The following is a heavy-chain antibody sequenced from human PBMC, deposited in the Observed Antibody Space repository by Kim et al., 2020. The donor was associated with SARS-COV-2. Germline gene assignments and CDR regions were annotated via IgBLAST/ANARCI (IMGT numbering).Heavy chain of an antibody. J-gene: IGHJ4*02. CDR2: IYSDGTT. Sequence: WVRQAPGKGLEWISLIYSDGTTSYAASVKGRFTISRDNSKNTLSLQMNSLRGEDTAVYYCAGNRYSSIWGQGALVTVSS. V-gene: IGHV3-53*01. CDR3: AGNRYSSI. D-gene: IGHD2-2*01.